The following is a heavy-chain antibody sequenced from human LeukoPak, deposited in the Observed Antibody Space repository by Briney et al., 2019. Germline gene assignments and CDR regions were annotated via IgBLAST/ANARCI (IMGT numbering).Heavy chain of an antibody. CDR3: ARARGMDDYGDYRII. J-gene: IGHJ4*02. CDR2: IGSSSSYT. CDR1: GFTFSHYY. D-gene: IGHD4-17*01. V-gene: IGHV3-11*06. Sequence: GGSLTLSCVASGFTFSHYYMNWIRQAPGTGLEWVSYIGSSSSYTNYADSVKGRFTISRDNAKNSLSLQMNGLRAEDTAVYYCARARGMDDYGDYRIIWGQGTLVTVSS.